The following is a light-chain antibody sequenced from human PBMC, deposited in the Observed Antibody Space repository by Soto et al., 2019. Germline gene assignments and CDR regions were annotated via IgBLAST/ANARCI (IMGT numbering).Light chain of an antibody. CDR1: QSVSTN. CDR2: GAS. Sequence: EIVMTQSPATLSVSQGERATLSCRASQSVSTNLAWYQQKPGQAPRLLMYGASTRATGIPARFSGSGSGTEFTLTISSLQSEDFAVYYCQQYHNWPPYTVGQGTKLEIK. CDR3: QQYHNWPPYT. J-gene: IGKJ2*01. V-gene: IGKV3-15*01.